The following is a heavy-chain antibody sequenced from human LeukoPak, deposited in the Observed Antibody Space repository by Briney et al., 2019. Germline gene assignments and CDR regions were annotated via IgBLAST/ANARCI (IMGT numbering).Heavy chain of an antibody. D-gene: IGHD2-15*01. Sequence: PSETLSLTCTVSGGSISSYYWSWIRQPPGKGLEWIGYFYNSGVTNYNPSLKSRVTISVDTSKNQFSLSLSSPTAADTAVYYCAGVVAARYDAFDIWGQGTMVTVSS. CDR3: AGVVAARYDAFDI. V-gene: IGHV4-59*08. CDR1: GGSISSYY. CDR2: FYNSGVT. J-gene: IGHJ3*02.